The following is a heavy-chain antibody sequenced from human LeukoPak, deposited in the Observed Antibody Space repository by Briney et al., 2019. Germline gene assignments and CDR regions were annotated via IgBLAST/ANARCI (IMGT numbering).Heavy chain of an antibody. CDR2: IYYSGST. Sequence: SETLSLTCTVSGGSISSGGYYWSWIRQHPGKGLEWIGYIYYSGSTYYNPSLKSRVTISVDTSKNQFSLKLSSVTAADTAVYYCASRQYDFWSGRPGGGFDPWGQGTLDTVSS. CDR1: GGSISSGGYY. V-gene: IGHV4-31*03. J-gene: IGHJ5*02. D-gene: IGHD3-3*01. CDR3: ASRQYDFWSGRPGGGFDP.